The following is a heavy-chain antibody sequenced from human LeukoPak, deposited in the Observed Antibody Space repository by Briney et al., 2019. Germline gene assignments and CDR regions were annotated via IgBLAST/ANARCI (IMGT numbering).Heavy chain of an antibody. V-gene: IGHV4-4*07. CDR1: GGSISSYY. CDR3: ARDYDFWSGYYFDAFDI. Sequence: PSETLSLTCTVSGGSISSYYWSWIRQPAGKGLEWIGRIYTSGGTNYNPSLKSRVTMSVDTSKNQFSLKLSSVTAADTAVYYCARDYDFWSGYYFDAFDIWGQGTMVTVSS. CDR2: IYTSGGT. J-gene: IGHJ3*02. D-gene: IGHD3-3*01.